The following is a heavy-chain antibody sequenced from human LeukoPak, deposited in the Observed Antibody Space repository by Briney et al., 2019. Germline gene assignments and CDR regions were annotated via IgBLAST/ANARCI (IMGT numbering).Heavy chain of an antibody. CDR1: GGSISGHY. Sequence: SETLSPTCTVSGGSISGHYWSWIRQPPGKGLEWIGYINDSGSTNYNPSLKSRVTMSVDTSKNQFSLKLSSVTAADTAIYYCATVYYFHASGSDALDIWGQGTVVTVSS. J-gene: IGHJ3*02. CDR3: ATVYYFHASGSDALDI. V-gene: IGHV4-59*11. D-gene: IGHD3-9*01. CDR2: INDSGST.